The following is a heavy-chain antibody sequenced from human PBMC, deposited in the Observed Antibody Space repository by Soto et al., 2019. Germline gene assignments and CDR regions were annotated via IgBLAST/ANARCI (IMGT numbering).Heavy chain of an antibody. CDR2: INHSGST. Sequence: SETLSLTCAVYGGSFSGYYWGWIRQPPGKGLEWIGEINHSGSTNYNPSLKSRVTISVDTSKNQFSLKLSSVTAADAAVYYCARDGFIAASWTRHYYFDYWGQGTLVTVSS. V-gene: IGHV4-34*01. CDR1: GGSFSGYY. D-gene: IGHD6-13*01. J-gene: IGHJ4*02. CDR3: ARDGFIAASWTRHYYFDY.